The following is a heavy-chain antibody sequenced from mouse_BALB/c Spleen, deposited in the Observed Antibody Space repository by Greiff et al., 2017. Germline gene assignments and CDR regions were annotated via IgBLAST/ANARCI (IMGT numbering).Heavy chain of an antibody. CDR2: INPSTGYT. V-gene: IGHV1-7*01. Sequence: VQLVESGAELAKPGASVKMSCKASGYTFTSYWMHWVKQRPGQGLEWIGYINPSTGYTEYNQKFKDKATLTADKSSSTAYMQLSSLTSEDSAVYYCARGRDDYYAMDYWGQGTSVTVSS. J-gene: IGHJ4*01. CDR1: GYTFTSYW. CDR3: ARGRDDYYAMDY.